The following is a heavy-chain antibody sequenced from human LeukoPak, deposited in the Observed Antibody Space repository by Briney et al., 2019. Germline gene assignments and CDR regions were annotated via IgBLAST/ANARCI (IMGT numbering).Heavy chain of an antibody. J-gene: IGHJ4*02. CDR3: AKSNTESQTTVGN. Sequence: GGSLRLSCAASGFTFNTYGMHWVRQAPGKGLEWIAVVWSDGSNRFYADPVEGRFTISRDNSKNTLYLQMNSLRAEDTAVYYCAKSNTESQTTVGNWGQRTLVSVSS. D-gene: IGHD1-14*01. CDR1: GFTFNTYG. V-gene: IGHV3-33*06. CDR2: VWSDGSNR.